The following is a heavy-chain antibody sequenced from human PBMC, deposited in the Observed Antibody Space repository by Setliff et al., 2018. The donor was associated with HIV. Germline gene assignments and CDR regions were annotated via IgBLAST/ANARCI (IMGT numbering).Heavy chain of an antibody. Sequence: PSETLSLTCTVSGGSISSGIYYWSWIRQPAGKGLEWIGHIYTSGRTNYNPSLKSRVTISVDTSKNQFSLKLSSVTAADTAVYYCARAVQLGYFDYWGQGTLVTVS. D-gene: IGHD6-6*01. J-gene: IGHJ4*02. CDR2: IYTSGRT. V-gene: IGHV4-61*09. CDR3: ARAVQLGYFDY. CDR1: GGSISSGIYY.